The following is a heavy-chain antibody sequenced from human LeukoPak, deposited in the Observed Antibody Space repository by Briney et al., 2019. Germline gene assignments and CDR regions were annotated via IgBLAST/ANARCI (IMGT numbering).Heavy chain of an antibody. CDR3: ARVQYYYSSGSYMAFDI. J-gene: IGHJ3*02. D-gene: IGHD3-10*01. V-gene: IGHV4-30-4*01. Sequence: SETLSLTCTVSGGSISSGDYYWSWIRQPPGKGLEWIGYIYYSGSTYYNPSLKSRVTISVDTSKNQFSLKLSSVTAADTAVYYCARVQYYYSSGSYMAFDIWGQGTMVTVSS. CDR1: GGSISSGDYY. CDR2: IYYSGST.